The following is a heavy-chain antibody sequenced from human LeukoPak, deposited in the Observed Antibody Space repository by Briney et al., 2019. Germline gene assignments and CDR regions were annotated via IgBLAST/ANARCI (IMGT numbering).Heavy chain of an antibody. V-gene: IGHV1-24*01. CDR2: FDPEDGET. Sequence: VASVKVSCKVSGYTLTELSMHWVRQAPGKGLEWMGGFDPEDGETIYAQKFQGRVTMTENTSTDTAYMELSSLRSEDTAVYYCATDNLNYYDSSGLGGLDYWGQGTLVTVSS. CDR1: GYTLTELS. CDR3: ATDNLNYYDSSGLGGLDY. J-gene: IGHJ4*02. D-gene: IGHD3-22*01.